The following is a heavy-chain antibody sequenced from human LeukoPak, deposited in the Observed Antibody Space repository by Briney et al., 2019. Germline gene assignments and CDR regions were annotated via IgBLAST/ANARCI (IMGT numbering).Heavy chain of an antibody. CDR3: ARDRDVRITMAPGDY. D-gene: IGHD3-10*01. J-gene: IGHJ4*02. CDR2: ISSSSSYI. Sequence: AGGSLRLSCAASGFTFSSYSMNWVRQAPGKGLEWVSSISSSSSYIYCADSVKGRFTISRDNAKNSLYLQMNSLRAEDTAVYYCARDRDVRITMAPGDYWGQGTLVTVSS. CDR1: GFTFSSYS. V-gene: IGHV3-21*01.